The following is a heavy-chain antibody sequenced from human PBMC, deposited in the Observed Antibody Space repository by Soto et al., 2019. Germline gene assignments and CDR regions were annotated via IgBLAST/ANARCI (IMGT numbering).Heavy chain of an antibody. CDR1: GFTFRSDS. V-gene: IGHV3-21*01. D-gene: IGHD3-16*01. Sequence: GALRLSCAASGFTFRSDSMNWVRQAPGKGLEWVSSINSSSSYIYYADSVKGRFTISRDNAENSLYLQMNSLRAEDTAVYYCARDPYFGAIDYWGLGTLVTVSS. CDR2: INSSSSYI. CDR3: ARDPYFGAIDY. J-gene: IGHJ4*02.